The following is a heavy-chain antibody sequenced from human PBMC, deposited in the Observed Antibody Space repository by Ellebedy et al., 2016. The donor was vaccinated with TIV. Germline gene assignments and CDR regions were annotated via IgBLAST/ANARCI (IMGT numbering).Heavy chain of an antibody. D-gene: IGHD4-17*01. J-gene: IGHJ4*02. CDR1: GFTFRRFW. CDR2: INQGGSET. CDR3: ARVTTLATGTGYYFDY. V-gene: IGHV3-7*01. Sequence: GESLKISCAASGFTFRRFWMAWVRQAPGKGLEWVATINQGGSETYYVDSVKGRFTISRDNSKNSLYLQMNSLRADDTAVYYCARVTTLATGTGYYFDYWGQGTLVTVSS.